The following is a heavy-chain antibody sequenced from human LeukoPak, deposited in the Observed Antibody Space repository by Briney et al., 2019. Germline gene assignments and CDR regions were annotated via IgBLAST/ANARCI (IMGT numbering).Heavy chain of an antibody. V-gene: IGHV3-30-3*01. Sequence: GRSLRLSCAASGFTFSSYAMHWVRQAPGKGLEWVAVISYDGSNKYYADSVKGRFTISRDNAKNTLYLQMNSLRAEDTAVYRCARDVRGPHDFWGQGTLVTVSS. CDR1: GFTFSSYA. J-gene: IGHJ4*02. CDR2: ISYDGSNK. CDR3: ARDVRGPHDF. D-gene: IGHD2/OR15-2a*01.